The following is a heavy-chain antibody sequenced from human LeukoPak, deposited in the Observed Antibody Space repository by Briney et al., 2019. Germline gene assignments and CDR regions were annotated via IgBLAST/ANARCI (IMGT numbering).Heavy chain of an antibody. CDR3: ASTYYGSGSYYTVWFDP. J-gene: IGHJ5*02. D-gene: IGHD3-10*01. CDR1: GYTFTSYG. Sequence: ASVKVSCKASGYTFTSYGISWVRQAPGQGLEWMGWIIAYNGNTNYAQKLQGRVTMTTDTSTSTAYMELRSLRSDDTAVYYCASTYYGSGSYYTVWFDPWGQGTLVTVSS. CDR2: IIAYNGNT. V-gene: IGHV1-18*01.